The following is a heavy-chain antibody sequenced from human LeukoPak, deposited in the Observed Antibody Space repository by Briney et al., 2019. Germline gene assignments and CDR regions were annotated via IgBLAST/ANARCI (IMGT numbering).Heavy chain of an antibody. V-gene: IGHV3-33*01. J-gene: IGHJ4*02. Sequence: GGSLRLSCAASGFTFSSYGMHWVRQAPGKGLEWVAVIWYDGSNKYYADSVKGRFTISRDNSKNTLYLQMNSLRAEDTAVYYCARAAIVATKGGYFDYWGQGTLVTVSS. D-gene: IGHD5-12*01. CDR2: IWYDGSNK. CDR1: GFTFSSYG. CDR3: ARAAIVATKGGYFDY.